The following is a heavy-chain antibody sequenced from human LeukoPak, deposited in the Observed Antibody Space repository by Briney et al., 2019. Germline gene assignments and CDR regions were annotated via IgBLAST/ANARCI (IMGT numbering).Heavy chain of an antibody. CDR1: GGTFSSYA. J-gene: IGHJ6*02. CDR3: ARARGYSGYDGMDV. CDR2: IIPILGIA. D-gene: IGHD5-12*01. Sequence: ASVKVSCKASGGTFSSYAISWVRQAPGQGLEWMGRIIPILGIANYAQKFRGRVTITADKSTSTAYMELSSLRSEDTAVYYCARARGYSGYDGMDVWGQGTTVTVSS. V-gene: IGHV1-69*04.